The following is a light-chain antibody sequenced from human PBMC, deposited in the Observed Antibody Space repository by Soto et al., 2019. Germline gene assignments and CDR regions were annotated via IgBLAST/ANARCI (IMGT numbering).Light chain of an antibody. Sequence: EIELTQSPGTLSLSPGDRATLSCRASQSVSSSYLGWYQQKPGQAPRLLIYGASSRATGIPDRFSGSGSGTDFTLTISRLEPEEFSVYYCQHYGSSPTFGQGTKVEIK. J-gene: IGKJ1*01. V-gene: IGKV3-20*01. CDR3: QHYGSSPT. CDR2: GAS. CDR1: QSVSSSY.